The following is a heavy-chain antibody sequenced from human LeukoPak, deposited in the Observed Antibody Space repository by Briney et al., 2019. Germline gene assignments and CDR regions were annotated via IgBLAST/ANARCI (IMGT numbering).Heavy chain of an antibody. V-gene: IGHV3-30-3*01. Sequence: PGGSLRLSCAASGFTFSSYAMHWVRQAPGKGLEWVAVISYDGSNKYYADSVKGRFTISRDSAKNSLYLHMSSLRAEDTAVYYCARKFANWGQGTLVTVSS. J-gene: IGHJ4*02. CDR3: ARKFAN. CDR2: ISYDGSNK. CDR1: GFTFSSYA.